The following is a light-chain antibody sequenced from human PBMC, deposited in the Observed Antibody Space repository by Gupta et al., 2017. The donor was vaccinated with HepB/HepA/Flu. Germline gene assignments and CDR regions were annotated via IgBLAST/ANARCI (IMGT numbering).Light chain of an antibody. CDR1: QSVSSY. V-gene: IGKV3-11*01. J-gene: IGKJ4*01. Sequence: EIVLTPSPATLSLSPGERATLSCRASQSVSSYLAWYQQKPGQAPRLLIYDASNRATGIPARFSGSGSGTDFTLTISSLEPEDFAVYYCQQRSNWPRTFDGGTKVEIK. CDR2: DAS. CDR3: QQRSNWPRT.